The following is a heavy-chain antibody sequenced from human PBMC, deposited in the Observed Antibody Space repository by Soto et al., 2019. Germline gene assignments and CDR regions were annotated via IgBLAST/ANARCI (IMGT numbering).Heavy chain of an antibody. CDR2: ISSSSSYI. CDR3: ARDKRGYCSSTSCSHDY. V-gene: IGHV3-21*01. J-gene: IGHJ4*02. D-gene: IGHD2-2*01. Sequence: EVQLVESGGGLVKPGGSLRLSFAASGFTFSSYSMNWVRQAPGKGLEWVSSISSSSSYIYYADSVKGRFTISRDNAKNSLYLQMNSLRAEDTAVYYCARDKRGYCSSTSCSHDYWGQGTLVTVSS. CDR1: GFTFSSYS.